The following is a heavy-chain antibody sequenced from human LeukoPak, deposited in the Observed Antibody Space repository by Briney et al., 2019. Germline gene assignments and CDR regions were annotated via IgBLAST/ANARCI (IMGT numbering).Heavy chain of an antibody. CDR3: ARGDYYDSSGYYVDAFDV. CDR2: IKQDGSEK. D-gene: IGHD3-22*01. J-gene: IGHJ3*01. V-gene: IGHV3-7*05. Sequence: PGGSPRLSCAASGFTFSRYWMSWVRQAPGKGLEWVANIKQDGSEKYYGDSVKGRFTISRDNAKNSLYLQMNSLRAEDTAVYYCARGDYYDSSGYYVDAFDVWGQGTMVTVSS. CDR1: GFTFSRYW.